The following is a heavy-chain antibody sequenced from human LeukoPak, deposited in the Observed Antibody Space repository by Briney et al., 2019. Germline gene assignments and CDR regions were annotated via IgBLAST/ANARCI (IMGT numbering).Heavy chain of an antibody. D-gene: IGHD3-9*01. V-gene: IGHV4-39*01. Sequence: PSETLSLTCTVSGGSISSSSYYWGWIRQPPGKGREWIGSIYYSGSTYYNPSLKSRVTISVDTSKNQFSLKLSSVTAADTAVYYCARHIPPPYYDILTGYSLFDYWGQGTLVTVSS. CDR3: ARHIPPPYYDILTGYSLFDY. J-gene: IGHJ4*02. CDR2: IYYSGST. CDR1: GGSISSSSYY.